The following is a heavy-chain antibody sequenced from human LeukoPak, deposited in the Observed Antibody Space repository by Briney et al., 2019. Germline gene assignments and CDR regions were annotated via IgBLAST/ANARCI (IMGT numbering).Heavy chain of an antibody. Sequence: PSETLSLTCTVSGGSISSSSYYWGWIRQPPGKGLEWFGSIYYSGSTYYNPSLKSRITISVDTSKNQFSLKLSSVTAADTAVYYCARLAPAFSPPIDYWGQGTLVTVSS. CDR3: ARLAPAFSPPIDY. J-gene: IGHJ4*02. CDR2: IYYSGST. V-gene: IGHV4-39*07. D-gene: IGHD2-2*01. CDR1: GGSISSSSYY.